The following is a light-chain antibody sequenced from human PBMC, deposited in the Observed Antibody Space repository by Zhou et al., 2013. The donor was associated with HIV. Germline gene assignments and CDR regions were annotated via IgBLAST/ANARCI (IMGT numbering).Light chain of an antibody. J-gene: IGKJ3*01. CDR2: AAS. CDR3: QQYGSSPRT. CDR1: QTISSNY. V-gene: IGKV3-20*01. Sequence: ESVLTQSPGTLSLSPGERATLSCRASQTISSNYLAWYQQKPGQAPRLLIYAASRRATGIPDRFSGSGSGTDFTLTISRLEPEDFVVYYCQQYGSSPRTFGPGTKVDVK.